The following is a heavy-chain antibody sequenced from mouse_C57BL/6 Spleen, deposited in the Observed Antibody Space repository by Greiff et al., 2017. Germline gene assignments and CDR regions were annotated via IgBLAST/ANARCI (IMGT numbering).Heavy chain of an antibody. CDR3: ARWGLYDGYYGYAMDY. D-gene: IGHD2-3*01. CDR1: GYTFTSYW. J-gene: IGHJ4*01. V-gene: IGHV1-72*01. CDR2: IDPNSGGT. Sequence: QVQLQQPGAELVKPGASVKLSCKASGYTFTSYWMHWVKQRPGRGLEWIGRIDPNSGGTKYNEKFKSKATLTVDKPSSTAYMPLSSLTSEDSAVYYCARWGLYDGYYGYAMDYWGQGTSVTVSS.